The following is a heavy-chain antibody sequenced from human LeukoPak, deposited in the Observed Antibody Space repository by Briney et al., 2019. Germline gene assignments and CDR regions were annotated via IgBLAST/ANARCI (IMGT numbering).Heavy chain of an antibody. CDR2: ISAYNGNT. D-gene: IGHD6-13*01. J-gene: IGHJ5*02. Sequence: ASVRVSCKASGYTFTSYGISWVRQAPGQGLEWMGWISAYNGNTNYAQKLQGRVTMTTDTSTSTAYMELRSLRSDDAAVYYCARLVQTNWFDPWGQGTLVTVSS. CDR3: ARLVQTNWFDP. CDR1: GYTFTSYG. V-gene: IGHV1-18*01.